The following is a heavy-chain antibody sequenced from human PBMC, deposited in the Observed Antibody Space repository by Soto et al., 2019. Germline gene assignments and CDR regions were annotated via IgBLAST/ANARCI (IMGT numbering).Heavy chain of an antibody. V-gene: IGHV1-69*13. CDR3: ARGGIDIVVVVAAIYYYYGMDV. J-gene: IGHJ6*02. CDR1: GGTFSSYA. CDR2: IIPIFGTA. Sequence: ASVKVSCXASGGTFSSYAISWVRQSPGQGLEWMGGIIPIFGTANYAQKFQGRVTITADESTSTAYMELSSLRSEDTAVYYCARGGIDIVVVVAAIYYYYGMDVWGQGTTVTVSS. D-gene: IGHD2-15*01.